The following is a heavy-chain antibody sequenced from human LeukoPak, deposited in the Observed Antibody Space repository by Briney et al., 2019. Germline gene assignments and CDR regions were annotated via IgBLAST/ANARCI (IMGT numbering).Heavy chain of an antibody. CDR3: ARIHYDFWSGYYFDY. J-gene: IGHJ4*02. Sequence: PSETLSLTFTVSGGSIRSSSYYWGWIRQPPGKGLEWIGSIHYSGSTYYNPSLKSRVTISVDTSKNHFSLKLSSVTAADTAVYYCARIHYDFWSGYYFDYWGQGTLVTVSS. V-gene: IGHV4-39*07. D-gene: IGHD3-3*01. CDR1: GGSIRSSSYY. CDR2: IHYSGST.